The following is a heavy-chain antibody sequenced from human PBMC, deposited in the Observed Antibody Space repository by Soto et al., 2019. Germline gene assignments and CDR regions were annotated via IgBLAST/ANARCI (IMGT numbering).Heavy chain of an antibody. V-gene: IGHV2-5*02. D-gene: IGHD6-13*01. CDR3: ALRTASTVAFNI. Sequence: QITLKESGPTLVKPTQTLTLTCTFSGLSLSTSGVAVGWIRLPPGKALEWLALIYWDDDERYSPSLKSRLTLAKDTSKNQVVLTLINMDPVDTATYYCALRTASTVAFNIWGQGTMVTVSS. J-gene: IGHJ3*02. CDR1: GLSLSTSGVA. CDR2: IYWDDDE.